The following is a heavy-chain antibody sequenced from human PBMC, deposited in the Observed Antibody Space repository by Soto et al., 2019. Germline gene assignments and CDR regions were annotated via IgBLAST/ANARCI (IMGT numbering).Heavy chain of an antibody. J-gene: IGHJ6*02. CDR2: IWYDGSNK. CDR1: GFTFSSYG. Sequence: GGSLRLSCAASGFTFSSYGMHWVRQAPGKGLEWVAVIWYDGSNKYYADSVKGRFTISRDNSKNTLYLQMNSLRAEDTAVYYCARSYYDILTGYYKLSGLYGMDVWGQGTTVTVSS. CDR3: ARSYYDILTGYYKLSGLYGMDV. D-gene: IGHD3-9*01. V-gene: IGHV3-33*01.